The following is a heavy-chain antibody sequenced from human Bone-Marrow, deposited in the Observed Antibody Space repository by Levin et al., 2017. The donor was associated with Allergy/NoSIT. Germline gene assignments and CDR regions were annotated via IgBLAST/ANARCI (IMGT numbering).Heavy chain of an antibody. CDR3: VRDIKSTIPFYFDY. D-gene: IGHD1/OR15-1a*01. J-gene: IGHJ4*02. Sequence: PGGSLRLSCEASGFNFEDHVMHWVRQGPGKGLEWVSSISWNGVNVGYADSVKGRFTISRDNARKSLYLQMDSLRHEDTAFYYCVRDIKSTIPFYFDYWGQGTQVTVSS. CDR2: ISWNGVNV. CDR1: GFNFEDHV. V-gene: IGHV3-9*01.